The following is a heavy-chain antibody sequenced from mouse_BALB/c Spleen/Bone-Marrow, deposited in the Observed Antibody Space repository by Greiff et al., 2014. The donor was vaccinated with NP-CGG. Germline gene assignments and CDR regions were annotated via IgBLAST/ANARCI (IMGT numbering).Heavy chain of an antibody. Sequence: VQLQQSGAELVRPGTSVKVSCKASGYAFTNYWMEWVKQRPGQGLEWIGVINPGSGGSNYNEKFKGKATLTADKSSSTAYMQLSSLTSDDSAVYFCVREMTRYAMDYWGQGTSVTVSS. J-gene: IGHJ4*01. V-gene: IGHV1-54*01. CDR1: GYAFTNYW. CDR2: INPGSGGS. CDR3: VREMTRYAMDY.